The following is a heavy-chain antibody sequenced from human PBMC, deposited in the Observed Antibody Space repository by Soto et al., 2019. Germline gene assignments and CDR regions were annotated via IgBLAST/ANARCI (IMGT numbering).Heavy chain of an antibody. D-gene: IGHD6-19*01. CDR1: GGSISSSSYY. V-gene: IGHV4-39*01. Sequence: SETLSLTCTVSGGSISSSSYYWGWIRQPPGKGLEWIGSIYYSGSTYYNPSLKSRVTISVDTSKNQFSLKLSSVTAADTAVYYCEVAVAGYPSVAFDIWGQGTMVTV. CDR2: IYYSGST. CDR3: EVAVAGYPSVAFDI. J-gene: IGHJ3*02.